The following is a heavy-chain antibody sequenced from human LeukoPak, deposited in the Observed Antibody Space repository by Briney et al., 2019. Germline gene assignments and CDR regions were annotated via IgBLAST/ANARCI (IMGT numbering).Heavy chain of an antibody. D-gene: IGHD3-10*01. Sequence: ASVKVSCKASGYTFTSYDINWVRQATGQGLEWMGWMNPNSGNTGYAQKFQGRVTMTRNTSISTAYMELSSLRSEDTAVYYCARGRITMVRGVTIVVRTRGNWFDPWGQGTLVTVSS. V-gene: IGHV1-8*01. CDR1: GYTFTSYD. CDR2: MNPNSGNT. CDR3: ARGRITMVRGVTIVVRTRGNWFDP. J-gene: IGHJ5*02.